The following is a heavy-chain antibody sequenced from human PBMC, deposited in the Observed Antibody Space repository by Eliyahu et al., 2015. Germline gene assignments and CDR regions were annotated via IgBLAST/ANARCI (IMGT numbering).Heavy chain of an antibody. J-gene: IGHJ5*02. D-gene: IGHD2-2*01. CDR2: ISHSGST. CDR1: GGSFSGYY. CDR3: ARHSPPVGYAET. V-gene: IGHV4-34*01. Sequence: QVQLQQWGAGLLKPSETLSLTCAVYGGSFSGYYSSWIRQPPGKGLEWIGGISHSGSTTYNTSLKSRVTISLDTSKNHFSLKLSSVTAADTAVYYCARHSPPVGYAETWGQGTLVTVSS.